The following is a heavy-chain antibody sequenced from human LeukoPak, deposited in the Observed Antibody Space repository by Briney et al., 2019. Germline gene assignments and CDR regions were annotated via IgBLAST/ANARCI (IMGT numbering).Heavy chain of an antibody. CDR1: GFTFSDYS. V-gene: IGHV3-21*01. CDR2: ISSSSGSI. CDR3: ATGGYSSSWLYAFDI. D-gene: IGHD6-13*01. Sequence: GGSLRLSCAASGFTFSDYSMNWVRQAPGEGLEWVSSISSSSGSIYYADSVKGRFTISRDNAKNSLYLQMNSLRAEDTALYYCATGGYSSSWLYAFDIWGQGTMVTVSS. J-gene: IGHJ3*02.